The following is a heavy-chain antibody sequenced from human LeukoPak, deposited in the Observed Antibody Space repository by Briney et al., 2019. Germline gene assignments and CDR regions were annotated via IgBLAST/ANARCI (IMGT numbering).Heavy chain of an antibody. J-gene: IGHJ3*02. V-gene: IGHV3-23*01. D-gene: IGHD3-22*01. CDR2: ISGSGGST. CDR3: AKEEPSSGNAFDI. Sequence: GGSLRLSCAASGFTFSSYAMIWVRQASGKGLEWVSTISGSGGSTYYADSVKGRFSISRDNSKNTLYLQMNSLRVEDTAVYYCAKEEPSSGNAFDIWGQGTMVTVSS. CDR1: GFTFSSYA.